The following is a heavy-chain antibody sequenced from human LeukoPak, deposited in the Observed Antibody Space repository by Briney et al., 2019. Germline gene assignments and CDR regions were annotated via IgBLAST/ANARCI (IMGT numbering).Heavy chain of an antibody. CDR2: IKRKTDGGTT. V-gene: IGHV3-15*01. CDR3: TKVLWGLTLLSSDY. D-gene: IGHD2-21*01. Sequence: GGSLRLSCAASGFTFSNAWMSWVRQAPGKGLEWVGHIKRKTDGGTTDYAAPGKGRFTISRDESKNTLYLQMNSLNTEDTAVYYCTKVLWGLTLLSSDYWGQGTLVTVSS. CDR1: GFTFSNAW. J-gene: IGHJ4*02.